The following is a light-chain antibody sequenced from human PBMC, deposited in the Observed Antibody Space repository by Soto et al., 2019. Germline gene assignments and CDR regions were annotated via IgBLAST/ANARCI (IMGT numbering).Light chain of an antibody. V-gene: IGLV2-14*01. CDR2: DVS. Sequence: QSVLTQAASVSGFPGQSISISCTGTSSDVGAYNYVSWFQQYPGKAPKLMIYDVSNRPSGVSNRFSGSKSGNTASLTISGLQAEDEADYYCCSYTSSSTYVFGTGTKVTVL. CDR1: SSDVGAYNY. J-gene: IGLJ1*01. CDR3: CSYTSSSTYV.